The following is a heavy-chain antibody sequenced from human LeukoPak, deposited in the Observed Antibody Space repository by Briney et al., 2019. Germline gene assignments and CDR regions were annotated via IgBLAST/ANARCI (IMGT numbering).Heavy chain of an antibody. J-gene: IGHJ3*02. D-gene: IGHD3-22*01. CDR2: IYPGDSDT. V-gene: IGHV5-51*01. CDR3: ARVNYDSSGYYYDARAFDI. Sequence: PGESLRISCKGSGYSFTSYWIGWVRQMPGKGLEWMGIIYPGDSDTRYSPSFQGQVTISADKSISTAYLQWSSLKASDTAMYYCARVNYDSSGYYYDARAFDIWGQGTMVTVSS. CDR1: GYSFTSYW.